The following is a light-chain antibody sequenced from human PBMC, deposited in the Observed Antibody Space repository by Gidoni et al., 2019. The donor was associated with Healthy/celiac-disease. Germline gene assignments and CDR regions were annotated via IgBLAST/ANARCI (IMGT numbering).Light chain of an antibody. J-gene: IGLJ1*01. Sequence: QSVLTQPPSVSAAPGQRVTISCTGSSSNIGAGYDVHWYQQLPGTAPKLLIYGNSHRPSGVPDRFSGSKSGTSASLAITGLQAEDEADYYCQSYDSSFPYVFGTGTKVTVL. V-gene: IGLV1-40*01. CDR2: GNS. CDR1: SSNIGAGYD. CDR3: QSYDSSFPYV.